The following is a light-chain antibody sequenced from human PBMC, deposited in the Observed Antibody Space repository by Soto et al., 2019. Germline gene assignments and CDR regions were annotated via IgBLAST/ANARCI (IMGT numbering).Light chain of an antibody. V-gene: IGKV1-6*01. J-gene: IGKJ1*01. CDR3: LQDSKCPRT. Sequence: AIPMTQSPSSLSVSVGDRVTITCRASQDIGTELGWYQQKPGKAPRLLIYGTFSLQSGVPSRFSGSGSGTDFTLTISSLQPDDFATYYCLQDSKCPRTFGQGTKVEVK. CDR2: GTF. CDR1: QDIGTE.